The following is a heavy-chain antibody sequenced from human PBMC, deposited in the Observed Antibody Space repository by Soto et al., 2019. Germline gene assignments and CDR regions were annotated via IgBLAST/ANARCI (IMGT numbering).Heavy chain of an antibody. CDR1: GYTFTSYA. J-gene: IGHJ4*02. Sequence: QVQLVQSGAEVKKPGASVKVSCKASGYTFTSYAMHWVRQAPGQRHEWMGWINAGNGNTKYSQKFQGRVTITRDTSASTAYMELSSLRSEDTAVYYCARYYYDSSGYWYFDYWGQGTLVTVSS. V-gene: IGHV1-3*01. CDR2: INAGNGNT. D-gene: IGHD3-22*01. CDR3: ARYYYDSSGYWYFDY.